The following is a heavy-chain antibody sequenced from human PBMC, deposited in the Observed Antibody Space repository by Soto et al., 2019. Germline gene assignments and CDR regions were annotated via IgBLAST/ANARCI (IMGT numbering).Heavy chain of an antibody. D-gene: IGHD3-10*01. V-gene: IGHV3-30*18. Sequence: GGSLRLSCAASGFTFSNYGMHWVRQAPGKGLEWVTLISYDGSHTYYADSVKGRFTISRDNSKNTLYLQMYSLRVADTAMYYCAKGGGSIRDVDYWGQGTLVTVSS. J-gene: IGHJ4*02. CDR2: ISYDGSHT. CDR1: GFTFSNYG. CDR3: AKGGGSIRDVDY.